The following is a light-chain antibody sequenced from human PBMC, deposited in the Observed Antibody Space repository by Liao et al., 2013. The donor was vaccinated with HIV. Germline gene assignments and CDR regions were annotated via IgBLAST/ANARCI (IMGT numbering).Light chain of an antibody. CDR3: QAWDSSTAV. CDR1: KLGDKY. CDR2: EDT. J-gene: IGLJ3*02. V-gene: IGLV3-1*01. Sequence: SSELTQPPSVSVSPGQTASVTCSGDKLGDKYVSWYQQRPGQSPMLVIYEDTKRPSGIPERFSGSNSGNTATLTISGTQAMDEADYYCQAWDSSTAVFGGGTKLTVL.